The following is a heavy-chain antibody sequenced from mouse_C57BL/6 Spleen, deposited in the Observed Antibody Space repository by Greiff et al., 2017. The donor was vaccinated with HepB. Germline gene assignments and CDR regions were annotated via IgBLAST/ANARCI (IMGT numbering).Heavy chain of an antibody. CDR1: GFTFSSYT. CDR3: ARQGYGAWFAY. J-gene: IGHJ3*01. D-gene: IGHD2-2*01. Sequence: EVQGVESGGGLVKPGGSLKLSCAASGFTFSSYTMSWVRQTPEKRLEWVATISGGGGNTYYPDSVKGRFTISRDNAKNTLYLQMSSLRSEDTALYYCARQGYGAWFAYWGQGTLVTVSA. CDR2: ISGGGGNT. V-gene: IGHV5-9*01.